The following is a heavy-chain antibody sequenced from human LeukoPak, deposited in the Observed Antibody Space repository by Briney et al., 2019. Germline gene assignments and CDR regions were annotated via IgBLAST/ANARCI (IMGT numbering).Heavy chain of an antibody. V-gene: IGHV3-30-3*01. J-gene: IGHJ4*02. Sequence: GGSLRLSCAASGFTFSSYAMHWVRQAPGKGLEWVAVISYDGSNKYYADSVKGRFTISRDNSKNTLYLQMNSLRAEDTAVYYCARVGSSGYYYVDWGQGTLVTVSS. CDR1: GFTFSSYA. CDR2: ISYDGSNK. D-gene: IGHD3-22*01. CDR3: ARVGSSGYYYVD.